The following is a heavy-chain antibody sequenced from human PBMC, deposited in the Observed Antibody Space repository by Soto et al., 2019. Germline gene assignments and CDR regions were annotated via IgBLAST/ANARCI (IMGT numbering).Heavy chain of an antibody. CDR1: GYTFTGYY. Sequence: ASVKVSCKASGYTFTGYYMHWARQAPGQGLEWMGWINPNSGGTNYAQKFQGWVTMTRDTSISTAYMEPSRLRSDDTAVYYCARDGHALTMVRGVATYGMDVWGQGTTVTVSS. CDR2: INPNSGGT. J-gene: IGHJ6*02. D-gene: IGHD3-10*01. CDR3: ARDGHALTMVRGVATYGMDV. V-gene: IGHV1-2*04.